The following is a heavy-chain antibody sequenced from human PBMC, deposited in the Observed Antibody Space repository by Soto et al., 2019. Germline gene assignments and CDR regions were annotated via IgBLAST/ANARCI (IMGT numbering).Heavy chain of an antibody. Sequence: QVQLVQSGAEVKKPGASVKVSCKASGYTFTSYYISWVRQAAGQGLEWMGWISAYNGNTNYPQKLQGRVTMTTDTSTSTDYMEMRSLRSDDTDVYYCARDSPPIASWGQGTLVTVSS. CDR2: ISAYNGNT. CDR1: GYTFTSYY. CDR3: ARDSPPIAS. D-gene: IGHD3-3*02. J-gene: IGHJ5*02. V-gene: IGHV1-18*01.